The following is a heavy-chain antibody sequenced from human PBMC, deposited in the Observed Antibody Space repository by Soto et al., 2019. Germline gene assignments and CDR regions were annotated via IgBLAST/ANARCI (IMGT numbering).Heavy chain of an antibody. CDR2: IYWDDDK. Sequence: GPTQVKPRQTLTLTCTFSGCSLTTSGVGVGWIRQSPGKAPERLALIYWDDDKRYSPSLKSRLTITKDTSKNQMVLTMADLDSEDTATYYCAHRVLRTVFGVVPTTAIYFDFWGQGTPVAVSS. J-gene: IGHJ4*02. D-gene: IGHD3-3*01. CDR3: AHRVLRTVFGVVPTTAIYFDF. CDR1: GCSLTTSGVG. V-gene: IGHV2-5*02.